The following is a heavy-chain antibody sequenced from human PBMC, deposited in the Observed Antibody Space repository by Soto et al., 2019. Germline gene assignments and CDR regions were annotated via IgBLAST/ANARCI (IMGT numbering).Heavy chain of an antibody. J-gene: IGHJ5*02. CDR3: ARDGMVRGVIPPGWFDP. CDR2: IYYSGST. CDR1: GGSISSCY. V-gene: IGHV4-59*01. Sequence: SETLSLTCTVSGGSISSCYWSWIRQPPGKGLEWIGYIYYSGSTNYNPSLRSRVTISVDTSKNQFSLKLSSVTAADTAVYYCARDGMVRGVIPPGWFDPWGQGTLVTVSS. D-gene: IGHD3-10*01.